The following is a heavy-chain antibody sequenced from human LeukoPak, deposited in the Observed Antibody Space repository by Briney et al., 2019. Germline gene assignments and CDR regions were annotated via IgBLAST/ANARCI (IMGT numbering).Heavy chain of an antibody. V-gene: IGHV1-2*02. CDR2: INPNSGGT. CDR1: GYTFTGYY. Sequence: GASVKVSCKASGYTFTGYYMHWVRQAPGQGLEWMGWINPNSGGTNYAQKFQGRVTMTRDTFISTAYMELSRLRSDDTAVYYCARAPMDYDFWSGSPRYWFDPWGQGTLVTVSS. J-gene: IGHJ5*02. CDR3: ARAPMDYDFWSGSPRYWFDP. D-gene: IGHD3-3*01.